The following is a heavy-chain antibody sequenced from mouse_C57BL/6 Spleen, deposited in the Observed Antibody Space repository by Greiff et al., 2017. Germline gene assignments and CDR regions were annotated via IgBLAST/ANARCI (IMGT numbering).Heavy chain of an antibody. CDR3: AIFDYYYGSSYDWFAY. J-gene: IGHJ3*01. CDR1: GYTFTSYW. V-gene: IGHV1-74*01. CDR2: IHPSDSDT. Sequence: QVQLQQPGAELVKPGASVKVSCKASGYTFTSYWMHWVKQRPGQGLEWIGRIHPSDSDTNYNQKFKGKATLTVDKSSSTAYMQLSSLTSEDSAVYYCAIFDYYYGSSYDWFAYWGQGTLVTVSA. D-gene: IGHD1-1*01.